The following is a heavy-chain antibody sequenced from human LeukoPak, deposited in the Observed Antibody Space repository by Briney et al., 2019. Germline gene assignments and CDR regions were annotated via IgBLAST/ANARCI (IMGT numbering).Heavy chain of an antibody. D-gene: IGHD3/OR15-3a*01. CDR2: ISYDGSNK. J-gene: IGHJ4*02. CDR3: AKVLWDWNYFDY. V-gene: IGHV3-30-3*01. Sequence: GGSLRLSCAASGFTFSSYAMHWVRQAPGKGLEWVAVISYDGSNKYYADSVKGRFTISRDNSKNTLYLQMNSLRAEDTAVYYCAKVLWDWNYFDYWGQGTLVTVSS. CDR1: GFTFSSYA.